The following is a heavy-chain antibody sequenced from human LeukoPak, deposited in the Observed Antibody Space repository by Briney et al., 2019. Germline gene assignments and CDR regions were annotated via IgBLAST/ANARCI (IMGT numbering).Heavy chain of an antibody. Sequence: ASVKVSCKASGGTFSSYAISWVRQAPGQGLEWMGGIIPIFGTANYAQKFQGRVTITTDESTSTAYMELSSLRSEDTAVHYCARGPSVLMVYATLDYWGQGTLVTVSS. V-gene: IGHV1-69*05. CDR2: IIPIFGTA. CDR1: GGTFSSYA. D-gene: IGHD2-8*01. CDR3: ARGPSVLMVYATLDY. J-gene: IGHJ4*02.